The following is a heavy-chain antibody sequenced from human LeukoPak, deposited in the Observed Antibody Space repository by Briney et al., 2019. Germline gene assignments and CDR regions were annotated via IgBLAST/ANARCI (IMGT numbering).Heavy chain of an antibody. CDR2: IYYSGCT. Sequence: SETLSLTCTVSGGSISSYYWSWIRQPPGKGLEWIGYIYYSGCTNYNPSLKSRVTISVDTSKNQFSLKLSSVTAADTAVYYCARGALWSGHVDYWGQGTLVTVSS. D-gene: IGHD3-3*01. J-gene: IGHJ4*02. CDR1: GGSISSYY. CDR3: ARGALWSGHVDY. V-gene: IGHV4-59*01.